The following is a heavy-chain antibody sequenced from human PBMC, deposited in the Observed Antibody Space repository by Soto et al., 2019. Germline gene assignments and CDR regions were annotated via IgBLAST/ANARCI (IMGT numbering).Heavy chain of an antibody. CDR1: GFTFGDYA. J-gene: IGHJ6*02. V-gene: IGHV3-49*04. CDR2: IRSKAYGGTT. CDR3: TRGAGRGARYYYYGMDV. Sequence: GGSLRLSCTASGFTFGDYAMSWVRQAPGKWLEWVGFIRSKAYGGTTEYAASVKGRFTISRDDSKSIAYLQMNSLKTEDTAVYYCTRGAGRGARYYYYGMDVWGQGXTVTVYS.